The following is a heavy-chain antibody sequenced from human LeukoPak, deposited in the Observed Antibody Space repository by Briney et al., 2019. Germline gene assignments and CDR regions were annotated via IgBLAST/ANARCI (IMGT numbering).Heavy chain of an antibody. D-gene: IGHD3-10*01. J-gene: IGHJ4*02. V-gene: IGHV4-34*01. CDR1: GGSFSDYY. Sequence: SETLSLTCAVYGGSFSDYYWGWVRQPPGKGLEWIGEINHSGSANYNPSLKSRVTISVDTSKNQFSLKLSSVTAADTAVYYCARDLPYSSGDYWGQGTLVTVSS. CDR3: ARDLPYSSGDY. CDR2: INHSGSA.